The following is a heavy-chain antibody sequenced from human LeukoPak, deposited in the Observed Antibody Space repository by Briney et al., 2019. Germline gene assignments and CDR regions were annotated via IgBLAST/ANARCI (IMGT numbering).Heavy chain of an antibody. D-gene: IGHD2-2*01. V-gene: IGHV1-18*01. Sequence: ASVKVSCKASGYSFNTYGISWVRQAPGQGLEWMGWVSADNGETNYAQKFQGRVTMTTDTSTSTAYMELRSLRSDDTAVYYCARDYQLLLLWDCFDPWGQGTLVSVSS. J-gene: IGHJ5*02. CDR2: VSADNGET. CDR3: ARDYQLLLLWDCFDP. CDR1: GYSFNTYG.